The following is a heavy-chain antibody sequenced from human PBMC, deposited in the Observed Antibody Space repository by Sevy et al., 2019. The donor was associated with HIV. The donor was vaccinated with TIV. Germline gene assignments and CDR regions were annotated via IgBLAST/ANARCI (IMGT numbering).Heavy chain of an antibody. D-gene: IGHD5-12*01. CDR2: VGPAGVT. CDR3: TRSGGYSDYGMDV. Sequence: GGSLRLSCAASGFTFITYDMHWVRHVTGKGLEWVSGVGPAGVTFYPGSVKGRFTISRENAKNSLYLQMNNLRAGYTAVYYCTRSGGYSDYGMDVWGQGTTVTVSS. V-gene: IGHV3-13*01. J-gene: IGHJ6*02. CDR1: GFTFITYD.